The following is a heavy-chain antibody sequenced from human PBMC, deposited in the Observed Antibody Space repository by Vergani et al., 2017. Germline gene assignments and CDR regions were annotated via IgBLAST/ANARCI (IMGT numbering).Heavy chain of an antibody. D-gene: IGHD3-10*01. CDR3: ATYGSGSYYXTATHYYYYYGMDV. CDR1: GYSFTSYW. V-gene: IGHV5-51*01. Sequence: EVQLVQSGAEVKKPGESMKISCKGSGYSFTSYWIGWVRQMPGKGLEWMGIIYPGDSDTRYSPSFQGQVTISADKSISTAYLQWSSLKASDTAMYYCATYGSGSYYXTATHYYYYYGMDVWGQGTTVTVSS. J-gene: IGHJ6*02. CDR2: IYPGDSDT.